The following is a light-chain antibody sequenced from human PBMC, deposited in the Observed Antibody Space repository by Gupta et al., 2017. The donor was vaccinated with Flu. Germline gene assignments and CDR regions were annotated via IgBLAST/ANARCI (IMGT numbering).Light chain of an antibody. V-gene: IGKV3-11*01. Sequence: EIVLTQSPATLSLSPGERATLSCRASQSVSSYLAWYQQKPGQAPRLLIYYASNRATGIPARFSGSGSGTDFTLTISSLETEDFAVYFCQQRSNWPPITFGQGTRLEIK. CDR3: QQRSNWPPIT. CDR1: QSVSSY. J-gene: IGKJ5*01. CDR2: YAS.